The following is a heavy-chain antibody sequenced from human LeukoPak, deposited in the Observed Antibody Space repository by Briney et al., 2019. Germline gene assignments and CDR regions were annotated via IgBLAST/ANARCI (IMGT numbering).Heavy chain of an antibody. Sequence: GGSLRLSCAASGFTFGSYAMSWVRQTPGKSLEWVSIITNGGVTTYYADSVRGRFTISRDNSKNTLYLQMNSLRAEDTAVYYCAKRGDSGYDYEDYYYYGMDVWGQGTTVTVSS. CDR1: GFTFGSYA. V-gene: IGHV3-23*01. CDR2: ITNGGVTT. J-gene: IGHJ6*02. D-gene: IGHD5-12*01. CDR3: AKRGDSGYDYEDYYYYGMDV.